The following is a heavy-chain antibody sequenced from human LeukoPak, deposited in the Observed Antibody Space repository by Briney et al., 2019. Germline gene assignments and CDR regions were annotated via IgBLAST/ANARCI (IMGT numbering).Heavy chain of an antibody. J-gene: IGHJ6*03. CDR1: GGSISNYY. V-gene: IGHV4-4*09. CDR2: IYIGGTT. CDR3: ARRKGRFDYYMDV. D-gene: IGHD3-10*01. Sequence: PSETLSLTCTVSGGSISNYYWTWVRQPPGKELEWIGYIYIGGTTNYNPSLKGRATISVDTSKSQFSLNLNSVTAADTAVYYCARRKGRFDYYMDVWGKGTTVTVSS.